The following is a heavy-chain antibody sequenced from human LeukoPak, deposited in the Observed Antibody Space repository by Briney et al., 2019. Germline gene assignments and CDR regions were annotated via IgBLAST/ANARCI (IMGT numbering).Heavy chain of an antibody. D-gene: IGHD2-15*01. CDR2: ISSSSDYI. V-gene: IGHV3-21*01. CDR3: ARDVKDCSGGSCY. J-gene: IGHJ4*02. CDR1: GFTFSDYS. Sequence: GGSLRLSCPASGFTFSDYSMSWVRQAPGKGLEWVSSISSSSDYIYYADSVKGRFTISRDNARNSLYLQMNSLRAEDTAVYYCARDVKDCSGGSCYWGQGTLVTVSS.